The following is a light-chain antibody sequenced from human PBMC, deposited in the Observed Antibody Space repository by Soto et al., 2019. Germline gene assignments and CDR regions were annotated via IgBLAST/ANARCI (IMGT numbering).Light chain of an antibody. CDR1: QSVSSN. CDR3: QQYNNCPPLT. Sequence: EIVMTQSPATLSVSPGERATLSCRASQSVSSNLAWYQQKPGQAPRLLIYGTSTMATGVPARFSGSGTGTEFTLTISSLQSEDFTVYYCQQYNNCPPLTFGGVTKVEIK. CDR2: GTS. V-gene: IGKV3-15*01. J-gene: IGKJ4*01.